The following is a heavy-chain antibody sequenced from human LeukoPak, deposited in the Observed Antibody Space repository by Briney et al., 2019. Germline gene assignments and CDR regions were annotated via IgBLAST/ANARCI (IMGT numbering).Heavy chain of an antibody. CDR3: AAHDILTGYYMAFDY. Sequence: SETLSLTCTVSGDSISSTSHYWDWIRQPPGKGLEWIGYIYHSGSTYYNPSLKSRVTISVDRSKNQFSLKLSSVTAADTAVYYCAAHDILTGYYMAFDYWGQGTLVTVSS. J-gene: IGHJ4*02. D-gene: IGHD3-9*01. CDR1: GDSISSTSHY. V-gene: IGHV4-39*07. CDR2: IYHSGST.